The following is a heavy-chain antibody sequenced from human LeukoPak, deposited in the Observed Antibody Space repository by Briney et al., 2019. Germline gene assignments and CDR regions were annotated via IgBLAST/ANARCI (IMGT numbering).Heavy chain of an antibody. CDR1: AFTFSNYA. V-gene: IGHV3-23*01. J-gene: IGHJ4*02. CDR2: ISASGDTK. D-gene: IGHD3-9*01. Sequence: GGSLRLSCAASAFTFSNYAMSWVRQAPGKGLEWVSVISASGDTKYYKDSVKGRFTISRDESKNTLYLQMNSLGAEDTGVYYCAKGGGILTSYYRGREYYFDYWGQGTLVTVSS. CDR3: AKGGGILTSYYRGREYYFDY.